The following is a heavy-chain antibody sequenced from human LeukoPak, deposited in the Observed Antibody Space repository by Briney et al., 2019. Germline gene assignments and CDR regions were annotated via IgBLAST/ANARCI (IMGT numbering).Heavy chain of an antibody. V-gene: IGHV1-69*13. CDR2: IIPIFGTA. CDR3: AIQIGAILGVVPSDAFDI. Sequence: ASVKVSCKASGGTFSSYAISWVRQAPGQGLEWMGGIIPIFGTANYAQKFQGRVTITADESTSTAYMELSSLRSEDTAVYYCAIQIGAILGVVPSDAFDIWGQGTMVTVSS. D-gene: IGHD3-3*01. CDR1: GGTFSSYA. J-gene: IGHJ3*02.